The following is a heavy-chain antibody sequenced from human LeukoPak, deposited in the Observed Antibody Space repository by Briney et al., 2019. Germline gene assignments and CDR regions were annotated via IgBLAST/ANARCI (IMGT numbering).Heavy chain of an antibody. D-gene: IGHD3-16*01. J-gene: IGHJ4*02. CDR1: GGSISSSSYY. CDR3: ARHPVNEFGFDY. Sequence: SETLSLTCTVSGGSISSSSYYWGWIRQPPGKGLEWIGSIYYSGSTYYNPSLKSRVTISVDTSKNQFSLKLSSVTAADTAVYYCARHPVNEFGFDYWGQGALVTVSS. CDR2: IYYSGST. V-gene: IGHV4-39*01.